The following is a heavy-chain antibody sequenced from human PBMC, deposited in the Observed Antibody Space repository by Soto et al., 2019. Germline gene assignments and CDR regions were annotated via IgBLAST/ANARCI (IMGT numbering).Heavy chain of an antibody. Sequence: GGSLRLSCAASGFTFSSYAMHWVRQAPGKGLEYVSAISSNGGSTYYANSVKGRFTISRDNSKNTLYLQMGSLRAEDMAVYYCARDVGYSSSWYWGLDAFDIWGQGTMVTVSS. J-gene: IGHJ3*02. CDR2: ISSNGGST. D-gene: IGHD6-13*01. CDR3: ARDVGYSSSWYWGLDAFDI. V-gene: IGHV3-64*01. CDR1: GFTFSSYA.